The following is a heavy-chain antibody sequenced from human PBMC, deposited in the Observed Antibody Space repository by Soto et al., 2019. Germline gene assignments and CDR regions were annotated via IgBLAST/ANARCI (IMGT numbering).Heavy chain of an antibody. D-gene: IGHD3-10*01. CDR2: LYDSGST. CDR1: GDSISTYY. CDR3: ARVFGFGGMDV. J-gene: IGHJ6*02. V-gene: IGHV4-59*12. Sequence: SETLSLTCTVSGDSISTYYWSWIRQPPGKGLEWIGYLYDSGSTHYNPSLKSRVTISVDTSKNQFSLKLSSVTAADTAVYYCARVFGFGGMDVWGQGTTVTVSS.